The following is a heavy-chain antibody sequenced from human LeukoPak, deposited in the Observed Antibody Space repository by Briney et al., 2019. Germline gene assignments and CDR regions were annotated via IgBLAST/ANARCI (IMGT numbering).Heavy chain of an antibody. CDR1: GGSISSSNW. Sequence: PSETLSLTCAVSGGSISSSNWWSWVRQPPGQGLEWIGEIYHSGSTNYNPSLKSRVTISVDKSKNQFSLKLSSVTAADTAVYYCASKIAAAGTLLFDYWGQGTLVTVSS. D-gene: IGHD6-13*01. J-gene: IGHJ4*02. V-gene: IGHV4-4*02. CDR3: ASKIAAAGTLLFDY. CDR2: IYHSGST.